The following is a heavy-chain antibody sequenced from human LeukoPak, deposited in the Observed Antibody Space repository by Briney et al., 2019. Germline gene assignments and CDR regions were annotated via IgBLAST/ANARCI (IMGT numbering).Heavy chain of an antibody. Sequence: SVKVSCKASGGTFNSYAISWVRQAPGQGLEWMGGIIAIFGTANYAQKFQGRVTITADESKRKDYMEMRRVRSEDTAVYYCARETGNCSSTSCYDWFDPWGQGTLVTVSS. V-gene: IGHV1-69*01. CDR1: GGTFNSYA. CDR2: IIAIFGTA. D-gene: IGHD2-2*01. CDR3: ARETGNCSSTSCYDWFDP. J-gene: IGHJ5*02.